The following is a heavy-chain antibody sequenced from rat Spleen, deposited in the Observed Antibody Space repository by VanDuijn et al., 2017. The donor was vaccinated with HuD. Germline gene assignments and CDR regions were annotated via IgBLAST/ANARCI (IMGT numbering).Heavy chain of an antibody. J-gene: IGHJ4*01. Sequence: EVQLVESGGGLVQSGRSLKLSCVASGFTFNNYWMTWIRQPPGKGLEWVASITNIGGNTYYLDSVKGRFTISRDIAKRTLYLQMNSLRSEDTATYYCTRDVAAYWGQGTSLTVSS. CDR1: GFTFNNYW. CDR3: TRDVAAY. D-gene: IGHD4-1*01. CDR2: ITNIGGNT. V-gene: IGHV5-31*01.